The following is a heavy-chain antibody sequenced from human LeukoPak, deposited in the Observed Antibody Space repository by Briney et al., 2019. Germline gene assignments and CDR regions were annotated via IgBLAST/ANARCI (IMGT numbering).Heavy chain of an antibody. Sequence: SETLSLTCTVSGGSISSSSYYWGWLREPPGKGLEWIGSFYYSGSTYYNPSLKSRVTISVDTSKNQFSLKLSSVTAADTAVYYCARQRAYYYDSSGPSDAFDIWGQGTMVTVSS. V-gene: IGHV4-39*01. J-gene: IGHJ3*02. D-gene: IGHD3-22*01. CDR1: GGSISSSSYY. CDR3: ARQRAYYYDSSGPSDAFDI. CDR2: FYYSGST.